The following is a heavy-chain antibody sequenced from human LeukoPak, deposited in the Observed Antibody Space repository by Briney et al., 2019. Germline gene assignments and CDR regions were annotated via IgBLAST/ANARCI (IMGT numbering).Heavy chain of an antibody. Sequence: GGSLRLSCAASGFTFSSYWMTWVRQAPGKGLEWVANINRDTSEKYYVDSVKGRFTISRDNAKNSLYLQMTSLRADDTAVYYCARITMSRFDPWGQGTLVTVSS. CDR2: INRDTSEK. CDR3: ARITMSRFDP. V-gene: IGHV3-7*01. J-gene: IGHJ5*02. CDR1: GFTFSSYW. D-gene: IGHD3-10*02.